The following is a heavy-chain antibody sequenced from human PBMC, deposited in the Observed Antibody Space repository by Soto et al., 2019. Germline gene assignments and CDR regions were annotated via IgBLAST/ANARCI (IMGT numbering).Heavy chain of an antibody. CDR3: AKDQDPYYYYGMDX. J-gene: IGHJ6*02. Sequence: GWSLRLSCAASGFTFSSYGMHWVRQAPGKGLEWVSLISYDGSNKSYADYVKGRFTISRDNSKKTLDLTMNSMRPEDTAMYYCAKDQDPYYYYGMDXWGQVTLVTVS. CDR1: GFTFSSYG. V-gene: IGHV3-30*18. CDR2: ISYDGSNK.